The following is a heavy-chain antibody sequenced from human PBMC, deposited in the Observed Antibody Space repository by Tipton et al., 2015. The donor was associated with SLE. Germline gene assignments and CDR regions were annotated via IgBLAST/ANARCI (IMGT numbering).Heavy chain of an antibody. CDR1: GFTFSNYW. V-gene: IGHV3-7*01. Sequence: LSLTCAASGFTFSNYWMSWVRQAPGKGLEWVANIMQDGSERYYVDSVKGRFTISRDNTENSLYLQMNSLRAEDTAVYYCARDHVLGSYGDYESDSSDWGHGTLVTVSS. J-gene: IGHJ4*01. CDR2: IMQDGSER. D-gene: IGHD4-17*01. CDR3: ARDHVLGSYGDYESDSSD.